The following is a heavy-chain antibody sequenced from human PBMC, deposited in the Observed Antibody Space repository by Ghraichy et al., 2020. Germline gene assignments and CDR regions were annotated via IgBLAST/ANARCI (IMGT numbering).Heavy chain of an antibody. CDR3: ASSIDPLYYYGSGTHGGMDV. V-gene: IGHV4-39*01. CDR2: IYYSGST. D-gene: IGHD3-10*01. CDR1: GGSISSSSYY. J-gene: IGHJ6*02. Sequence: SQTLSLTCTVSGGSISSSSYYWGWIRQPPGKGLEWIGSIYYSGSTYYNPSLKSRVTISVDTSKNQFSLKLSSVTAADTAVYYCASSIDPLYYYGSGTHGGMDVWGQGTTVTVSS.